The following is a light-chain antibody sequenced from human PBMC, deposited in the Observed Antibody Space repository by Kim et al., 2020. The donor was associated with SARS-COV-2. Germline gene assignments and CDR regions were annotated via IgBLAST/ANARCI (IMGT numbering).Light chain of an antibody. CDR2: DAS. CDR3: QQRSNWPPKLT. J-gene: IGKJ4*01. CDR1: QSVSSY. Sequence: PGERATPSCRASQSVSSYLAWYQQKPGQAPRLLIYDASNRATGIPARFSGSGSGTDFTLTISSLEPEDFAVYYCQQRSNWPPKLTFGGGTKVDIK. V-gene: IGKV3-11*01.